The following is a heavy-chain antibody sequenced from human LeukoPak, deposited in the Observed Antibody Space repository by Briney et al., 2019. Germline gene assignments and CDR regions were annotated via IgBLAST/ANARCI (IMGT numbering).Heavy chain of an antibody. D-gene: IGHD3-10*01. Sequence: SETLSLTCTVSGGSISSSSYYWGWIRQPPGKGLEWIGSIYYSGSTCYNPSLKGRVTISVDTSKNQFSLKLSSVTAADTAVYYCARLALQNLRFAFGPLFDYWGQGTLVTVSS. J-gene: IGHJ4*02. CDR1: GGSISSSSYY. V-gene: IGHV4-39*01. CDR2: IYYSGST. CDR3: ARLALQNLRFAFGPLFDY.